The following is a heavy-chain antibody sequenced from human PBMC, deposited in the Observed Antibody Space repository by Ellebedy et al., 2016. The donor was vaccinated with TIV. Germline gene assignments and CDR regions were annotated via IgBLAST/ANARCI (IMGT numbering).Heavy chain of an antibody. CDR1: GGSMRSGPYC. CDR2: INQSGRT. V-gene: IGHV4-30-2*01. J-gene: IGHJ5*02. Sequence: SETLSLXXAVSGGSMRSGPYCWSWIRQPPGKGLEWVGYINQSGRTYYNPSLKSRVTISVDRSRSKFSLDLRSVTAADTAVYYCARGRHSYGYEWLDTWGQGTLASVSS. D-gene: IGHD5-18*01. CDR3: ARGRHSYGYEWLDT.